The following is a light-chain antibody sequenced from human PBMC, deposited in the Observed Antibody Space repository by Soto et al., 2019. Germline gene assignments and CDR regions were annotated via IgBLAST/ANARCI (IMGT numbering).Light chain of an antibody. CDR2: DVS. CDR3: CSYAGSSGDV. V-gene: IGLV2-11*01. Sequence: QSALTQPRSVSGSPGQSVTISCTGTSSDVGGYNYVSWYQQHPGKAPKLMIYDVSKRPSGVPDRFSGSKSGNTASLTISGLQAEAEADYYCCSYAGSSGDVFGTGTKLAVL. CDR1: SSDVGGYNY. J-gene: IGLJ1*01.